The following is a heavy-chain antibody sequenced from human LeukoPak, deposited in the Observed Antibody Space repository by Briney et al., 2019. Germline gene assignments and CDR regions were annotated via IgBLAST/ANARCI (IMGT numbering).Heavy chain of an antibody. CDR3: MFSGHDFNY. D-gene: IGHD5-12*01. V-gene: IGHV4-34*01. CDR2: ISYSGST. J-gene: IGHJ4*02. CDR1: GGSFSGYY. Sequence: SETLSLTCAVYGGSFSGYYGNWIRQPPGKGLEWIGEISYSGSTNYNPSLKRRVAISEDTSKKQLCRKMSSVTPGDTAMSYCMFSGHDFNYWGQGTLVTVSS.